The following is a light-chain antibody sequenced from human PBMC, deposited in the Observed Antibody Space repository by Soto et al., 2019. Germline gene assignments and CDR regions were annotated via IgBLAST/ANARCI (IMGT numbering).Light chain of an antibody. V-gene: IGKV1-5*01. CDR2: DVS. J-gene: IGKJ1*01. CDR3: QQYNSYWT. CDR1: QTISSW. Sequence: DIQMTQSPSTLSGSVGDRVTITCRASQTISSWLAWYQQKPGKAPNLLISDVSSLESGVPSRFSGSGSGTEFTLTISSLQPDDFATYYCQQYNSYWTFGQGTKVDIK.